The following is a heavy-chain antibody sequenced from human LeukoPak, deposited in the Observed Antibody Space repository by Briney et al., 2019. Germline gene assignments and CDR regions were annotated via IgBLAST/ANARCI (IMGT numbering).Heavy chain of an antibody. CDR2: ISSSSSYI. J-gene: IGHJ3*02. CDR3: ARVRWAATTRDAFDI. Sequence: GGSLRLSCAASGFTFSSYSMNWVRQAPGKGLEWVSSISSSSSYIYYADSVKGRFTISRDNAKNSLYLQMNSLRAEDTAVYYCARVRWAATTRDAFDIWGQGTMVTVSS. D-gene: IGHD4-23*01. CDR1: GFTFSSYS. V-gene: IGHV3-21*01.